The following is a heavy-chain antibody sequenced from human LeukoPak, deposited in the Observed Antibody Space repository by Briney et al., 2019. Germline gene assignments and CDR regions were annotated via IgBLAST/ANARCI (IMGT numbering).Heavy chain of an antibody. CDR1: GFSISDNY. D-gene: IGHD4-11*01. CDR3: ARTNPVYSDYDY. CDR2: IYPNTNT. Sequence: GGSLRLSCAVSGFSISDNYVSWVRRAPGKGLQWVSIIYPNTNTYNAASVKGRFTISRDNSKNTIYLEIDSLTAEDTAVYYCARTNPVYSDYDYWGLGTLVTVYS. V-gene: IGHV3-53*01. J-gene: IGHJ4*02.